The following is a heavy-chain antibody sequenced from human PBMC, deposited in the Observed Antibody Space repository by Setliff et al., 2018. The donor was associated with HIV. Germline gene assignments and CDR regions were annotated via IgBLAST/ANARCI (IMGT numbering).Heavy chain of an antibody. Sequence: GSLRLSCAASGFSFSNSNINWVRQPPGKGLEWLSYIGSDSSTIYYADSVKGRFTISRDNAKNSLYLQMNSLRAEDTAVYYCARDGDVVRLHLGELSLFMDVWGQGTTVTVSS. CDR3: ARDGDVVRLHLGELSLFMDV. V-gene: IGHV3-48*04. D-gene: IGHD3-16*02. CDR1: GFSFSNSN. J-gene: IGHJ6*02. CDR2: IGSDSSTI.